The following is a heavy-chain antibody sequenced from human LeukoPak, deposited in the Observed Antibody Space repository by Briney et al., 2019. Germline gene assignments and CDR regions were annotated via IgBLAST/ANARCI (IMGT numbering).Heavy chain of an antibody. D-gene: IGHD4-17*01. V-gene: IGHV4-34*01. CDR1: GGSFSGYY. CDR2: INHSGST. J-gene: IGHJ5*02. CDR3: ASSPDYGDSNNWFDP. Sequence: SETLSLTCAVYGGSFSGYYWSWIRQPPGKGLEWIGEINHSGSTNYNPSLKSRVTISVDASKNQFSLKLSSVTAADTAVYYCASSPDYGDSNNWFDPWGQGTLVTVSS.